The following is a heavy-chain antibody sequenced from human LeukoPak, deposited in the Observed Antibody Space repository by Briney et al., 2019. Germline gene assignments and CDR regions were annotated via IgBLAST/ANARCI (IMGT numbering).Heavy chain of an antibody. V-gene: IGHV3-30*18. J-gene: IGHJ4*02. CDR2: ISYDGSNK. D-gene: IGHD6-13*01. Sequence: PGRSLRLSCAASGFTFSSYGMHWVRQAPGKGLEWVAVISYDGSNKYYADSVKGRFTISRDNSKNTLYLQMNSLRAEDTAVYYCAKTLTGYSSSWYSVGDYWGQGTLVTVPS. CDR1: GFTFSSYG. CDR3: AKTLTGYSSSWYSVGDY.